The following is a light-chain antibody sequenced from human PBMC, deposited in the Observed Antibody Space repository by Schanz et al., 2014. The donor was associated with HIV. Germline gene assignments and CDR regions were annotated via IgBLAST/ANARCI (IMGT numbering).Light chain of an antibody. Sequence: EIVLTQSPGTLSLSPGERATLSCRASQSVSSSYLAWYQQKPGQAPRLLIYDAFTRATGVPVRFSGSGSGTDFTLTISSLQSEDSAVYYCQQSENWPLTFGGGTRVETK. J-gene: IGKJ4*01. V-gene: IGKV3D-20*02. CDR1: QSVSSSY. CDR3: QQSENWPLT. CDR2: DAF.